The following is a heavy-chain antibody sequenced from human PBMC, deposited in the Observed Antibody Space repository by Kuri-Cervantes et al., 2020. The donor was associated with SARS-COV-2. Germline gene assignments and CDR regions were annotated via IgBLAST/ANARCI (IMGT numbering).Heavy chain of an antibody. Sequence: GGSLRLSWAASGFTFSSYEMNWVRQAPGKGLEWVSYISSSGSTIYYADSVKGRFTISRDNAKNSLYLQMNSLRAEDTAVYYCARVVIPAALDYWGQGTLVTVSS. CDR1: GFTFSSYE. CDR2: ISSSGSTI. J-gene: IGHJ4*02. D-gene: IGHD2-2*01. CDR3: ARVVIPAALDY. V-gene: IGHV3-48*03.